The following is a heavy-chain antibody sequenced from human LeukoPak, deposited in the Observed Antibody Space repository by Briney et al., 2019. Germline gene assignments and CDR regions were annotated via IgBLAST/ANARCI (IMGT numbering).Heavy chain of an antibody. J-gene: IGHJ5*02. CDR2: ISIYNGNT. D-gene: IGHD3-3*01. V-gene: IGHV1-18*01. CDR1: GYTFTNYG. Sequence: ASVKVSCKASGYTFTNYGISWVRQAPGQGLKWMGWISIYNGNTDYAQKLRGRVTMTTDTSTSTAYMELRSLRSDDTAVYYCARITYDFWSGYYMPDDPWGQGTLVTVSS. CDR3: ARITYDFWSGYYMPDDP.